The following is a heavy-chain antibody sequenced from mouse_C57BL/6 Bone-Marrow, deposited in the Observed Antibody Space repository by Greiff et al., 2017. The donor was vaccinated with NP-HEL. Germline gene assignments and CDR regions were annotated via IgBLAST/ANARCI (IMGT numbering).Heavy chain of an antibody. CDR2: IRNKANGYTT. J-gene: IGHJ2*01. V-gene: IGHV7-3*01. D-gene: IGHD1-1*01. Sequence: EVKLMESGGGLVQPGGSLSLSCAASGFTFTDYYMSWVRQPPGKALEWLGFIRNKANGYTTEYSASVKGRFTISRDNSQSILYLQMNALRAEDSATYYCARSSSYDFDYWGQGTTLTVSS. CDR1: GFTFTDYY. CDR3: ARSSSYDFDY.